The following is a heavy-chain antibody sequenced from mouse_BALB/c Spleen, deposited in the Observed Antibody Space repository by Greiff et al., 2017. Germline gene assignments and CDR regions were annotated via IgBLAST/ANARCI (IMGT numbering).Heavy chain of an antibody. J-gene: IGHJ4*01. Sequence: EVKLMESGGGLVKPGGSLKLSCAASGFAFSSYDMSWVRQTPEKRLEWVAYISSGGGSTYYPDTVKGRFTISRDNAKNTLYLQMSSLKSEDTAMYYCARLRLRRDYAMDYWGQGTSVTVSS. V-gene: IGHV5-12-1*01. CDR1: GFAFSSYD. CDR2: ISSGGGST. CDR3: ARLRLRRDYAMDY. D-gene: IGHD2-2*01.